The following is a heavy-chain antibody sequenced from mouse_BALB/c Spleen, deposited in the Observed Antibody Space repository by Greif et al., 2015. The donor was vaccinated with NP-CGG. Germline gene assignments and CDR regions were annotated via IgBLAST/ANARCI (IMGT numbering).Heavy chain of an antibody. CDR2: ISTYYGDA. V-gene: IGHV1S137*01. J-gene: IGHJ4*01. CDR1: GYTFTDYA. CDR3: ARSGFITTATGAMDY. Sequence: QVQLQQSGAELVRPGVSVKISCKGSGYTFTDYAMHWVKQSHAKSLEWIGVISTYYGDASYNQKFKGKATMTVDKSSSTAYMELARLTSEDSAIYYCARSGFITTATGAMDYWGQGTSVTVSP. D-gene: IGHD1-2*01.